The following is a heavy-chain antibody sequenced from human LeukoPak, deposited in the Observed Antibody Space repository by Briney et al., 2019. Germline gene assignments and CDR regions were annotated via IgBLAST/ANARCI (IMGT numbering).Heavy chain of an antibody. J-gene: IGHJ4*02. CDR2: MNPNSGNT. D-gene: IGHD5-18*01. Sequence: ASVKVSCKASGYTFTSYDINWVRQATGQGLEWMGWMNPNSGNTGYAQKFQGRVTMTRNTSISTAYMELSSLRSEDTAVYYCVRSDIFTAMVLYWGQGTLVTVSS. V-gene: IGHV1-8*01. CDR1: GYTFTSYD. CDR3: VRSDIFTAMVLY.